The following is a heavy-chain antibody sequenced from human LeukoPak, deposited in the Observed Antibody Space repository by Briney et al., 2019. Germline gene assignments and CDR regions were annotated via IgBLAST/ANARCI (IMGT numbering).Heavy chain of an antibody. V-gene: IGHV4-59*08. J-gene: IGHJ5*02. D-gene: IGHD3-3*01. CDR2: IYYSGSA. CDR1: GGSISSYY. CDR3: ARQARASIFGVVIRNWFDP. Sequence: SETLSLTCTVSGGSISSYYRSWIRQPPGKGLEWIGYIYYSGSANYNPSLKSRVTISVDTSKNQFSLKLSSVTAADTAVYYCARQARASIFGVVIRNWFDPWGQGTLVTVSS.